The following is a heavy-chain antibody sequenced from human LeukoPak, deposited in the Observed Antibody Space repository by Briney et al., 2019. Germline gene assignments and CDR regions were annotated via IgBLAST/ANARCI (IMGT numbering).Heavy chain of an antibody. V-gene: IGHV3-23*01. CDR1: GFTFSSYA. CDR2: ISGSGGST. CDR3: AKDSKVWWPSSDLDY. D-gene: IGHD1-26*01. Sequence: GGSLRLSCAASGFTFSSYAMSRVRQAPGKGLEWVSAISGSGGSTYYADSVKGRFTISRDNSKNTLYLQMNSLRAEDTAVYYCAKDSKVWWPSSDLDYWGQGTLVTVSS. J-gene: IGHJ4*02.